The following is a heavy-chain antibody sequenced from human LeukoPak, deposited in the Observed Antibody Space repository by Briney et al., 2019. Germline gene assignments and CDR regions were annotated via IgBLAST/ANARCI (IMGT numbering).Heavy chain of an antibody. V-gene: IGHV3-23*01. CDR3: AKDRRAVVNIVVVPAALDY. D-gene: IGHD2-2*01. J-gene: IGHJ4*02. Sequence: PGGSLRLSRAASGFTFSSYAMSWVAQAPGKGLGWVSAISGSGGSTYYGDSVKGRFTISRDNSKITLYLQMNSLRAEDTAVYYCAKDRRAVVNIVVVPAALDYWGQGTLVTVSS. CDR1: GFTFSSYA. CDR2: ISGSGGST.